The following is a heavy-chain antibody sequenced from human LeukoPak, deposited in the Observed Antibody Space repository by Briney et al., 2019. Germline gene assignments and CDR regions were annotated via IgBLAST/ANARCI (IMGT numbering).Heavy chain of an antibody. D-gene: IGHD3-22*01. V-gene: IGHV5-51*01. CDR3: ARGTEIVVVIPYYFDY. CDR2: IYPGESDT. Sequence: GGSLKISCKGSGYSFTSYWIGGVRQMPGKGLEGMGIIYPGESDTRYSPSFQRQVPISADKSISTAYLQCSSLKASDTAMYYCARGTEIVVVIPYYFDYWGQGTLVTVSS. CDR1: GYSFTSYW. J-gene: IGHJ4*02.